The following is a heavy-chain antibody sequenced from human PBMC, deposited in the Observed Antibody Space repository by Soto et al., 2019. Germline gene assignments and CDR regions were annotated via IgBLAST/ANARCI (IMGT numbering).Heavy chain of an antibody. J-gene: IGHJ5*02. D-gene: IGHD3-22*01. V-gene: IGHV3-23*01. Sequence: GGSLRLSCAASGFTSSSYAMSWVRQAPGKGLEWVSGMSGSGMAYYADSVKGRFTISRDNSKNTLYLQMNNLRAEDTAVYYCAKAAIYDSSDSWFDPWGYGTLGTVSS. CDR2: MSGSGMA. CDR3: AKAAIYDSSDSWFDP. CDR1: GFTSSSYA.